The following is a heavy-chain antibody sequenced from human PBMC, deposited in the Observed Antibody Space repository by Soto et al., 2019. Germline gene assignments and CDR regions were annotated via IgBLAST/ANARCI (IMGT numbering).Heavy chain of an antibody. CDR1: GGTFSSYA. D-gene: IGHD3-10*01. J-gene: IGHJ5*02. CDR3: ARGQGTMVRGVIAPSWFYP. CDR2: IIPIFGTA. V-gene: IGHV1-69*13. Sequence: SVKVSCKASGGTFSSYAISWVRQAPGQGLEWMGGIIPIFGTANYAQKFQGRVTITADESTSTAYMELSSLRSEDTAVYYCARGQGTMVRGVIAPSWFYPRGQGTLLTVSS.